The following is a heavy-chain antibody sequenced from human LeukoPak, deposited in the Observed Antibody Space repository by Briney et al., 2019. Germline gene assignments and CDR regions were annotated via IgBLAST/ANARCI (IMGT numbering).Heavy chain of an antibody. CDR3: AKDRTLLLWFGEV. D-gene: IGHD3-10*01. V-gene: IGHV3-23*01. CDR2: ISGSGGST. J-gene: IGHJ4*02. CDR1: GFTFSSYA. Sequence: GGSLRLSCAASGFTFSSYAMSWVRQAPGKGLEWVSAISGSGGSTYYADSVKGRFTISRDNSKNTPYLQMNSLRAEDTAVYYCAKDRTLLLWFGEVWGQGTLVTVSS.